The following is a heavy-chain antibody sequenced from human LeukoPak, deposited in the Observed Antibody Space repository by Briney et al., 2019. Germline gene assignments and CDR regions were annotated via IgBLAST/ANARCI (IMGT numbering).Heavy chain of an antibody. D-gene: IGHD6-13*01. Sequence: ASVKVSCKASGYTFTSYSMNGLRQAPGQGLEWMGWINTNTWNPTYAQGFTGRFVLSLDTSVSTAYLQISSLKAEDTAVYYCARAGIAAAGTDYYYYGMDVWGQGTTVTVSS. CDR2: INTNTWNP. V-gene: IGHV7-4-1*02. CDR3: ARAGIAAAGTDYYYYGMDV. J-gene: IGHJ6*02. CDR1: GYTFTSYS.